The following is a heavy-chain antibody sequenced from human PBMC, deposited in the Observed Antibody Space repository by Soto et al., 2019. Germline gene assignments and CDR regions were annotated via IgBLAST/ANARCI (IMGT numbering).Heavy chain of an antibody. J-gene: IGHJ4*02. CDR3: ARSGSYYSLFDY. D-gene: IGHD1-26*01. CDR1: GGTFSSYA. Sequence: ASVKVSCKASGGTFSSYAISWVRQAPGQGLEWMGGIIPIFGTANYAQKFQGRVTITADKSTSTAYMELSSLRSEGTAVYYCARSGSYYSLFDYWGQGTLVTVSS. V-gene: IGHV1-69*06. CDR2: IIPIFGTA.